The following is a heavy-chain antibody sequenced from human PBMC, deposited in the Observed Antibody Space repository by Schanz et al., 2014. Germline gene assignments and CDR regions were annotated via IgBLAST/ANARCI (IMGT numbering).Heavy chain of an antibody. Sequence: QVQLVQSGDEVKKPGASVKVSCKTSGYTFSDYGITWVRQAPGQGLEWVGWISPYTGNTHYFDKMENRVSMTTDTSTSTASMELRNLRSDDTAVYYCARAKRFGDMDVWGQGTTVTVSS. CDR3: ARAKRFGDMDV. CDR1: GYTFSDYG. CDR2: ISPYTGNT. D-gene: IGHD3-10*01. V-gene: IGHV1-18*01. J-gene: IGHJ6*02.